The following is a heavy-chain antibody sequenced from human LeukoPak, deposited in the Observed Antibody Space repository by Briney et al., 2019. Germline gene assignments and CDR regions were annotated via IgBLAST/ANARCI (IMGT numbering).Heavy chain of an antibody. D-gene: IGHD1-1*01. Sequence: GGSLRLSCAASEFTFSTYWMSWVRQAPGKGLEWVANINYDGGQTYYVDSVRGRFTISRDNAKNSPYLQMNSLRVEDTAVYYCARSSGIGTTDYWGQGTLVIVSS. CDR1: EFTFSTYW. CDR3: ARSSGIGTTDY. J-gene: IGHJ4*02. V-gene: IGHV3-7*03. CDR2: INYDGGQT.